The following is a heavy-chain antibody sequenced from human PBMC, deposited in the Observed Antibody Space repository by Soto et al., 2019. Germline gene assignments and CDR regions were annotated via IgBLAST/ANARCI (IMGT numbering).Heavy chain of an antibody. V-gene: IGHV3-64D*08. D-gene: IGHD2-15*01. CDR3: VKDREYCSGGSCLDFYYFDY. CDR2: ISSNGGST. CDR1: GFTFSSYA. Sequence: GGSLRLSCSASGFTFSSYAMHWVRQAPGKGLEYVSAISSNGGSTYYADSVKGRFTISRDNSKNTLYLQMSSLRAEDTAVYYCVKDREYCSGGSCLDFYYFDYWGQGTLVTVSS. J-gene: IGHJ4*02.